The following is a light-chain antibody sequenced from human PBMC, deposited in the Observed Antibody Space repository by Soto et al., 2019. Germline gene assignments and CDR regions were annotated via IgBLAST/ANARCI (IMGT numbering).Light chain of an antibody. Sequence: QSALTQPPSASGSYGQSVTISCTGTSSDIGVYNYVSWYQQHPGKAPKLMIYEVTKRPSGVPDRFSGSKSGDTASLTVSGLQAEDEADYYCSSYAGDNNLVFGGGTKLTVL. J-gene: IGLJ3*02. V-gene: IGLV2-8*01. CDR3: SSYAGDNNLV. CDR2: EVT. CDR1: SSDIGVYNY.